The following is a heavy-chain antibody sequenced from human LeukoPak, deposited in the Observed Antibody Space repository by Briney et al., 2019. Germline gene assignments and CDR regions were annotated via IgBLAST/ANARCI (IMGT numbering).Heavy chain of an antibody. CDR2: IGASGGGT. Sequence: GGSLRLSCAVSGITLSNYGMSWVRQAPGKGLEWVAGIGASGGGTNYADSVKGRFTISRDNPKKTLYLQMNSLRAEETAVYFCTKRGFVIRVILVGFHKEAYYFDSWGQGALVTVSS. V-gene: IGHV3-23*01. CDR3: TKRGFVIRVILVGFHKEAYYFDS. J-gene: IGHJ4*02. CDR1: GITLSNYG. D-gene: IGHD3-22*01.